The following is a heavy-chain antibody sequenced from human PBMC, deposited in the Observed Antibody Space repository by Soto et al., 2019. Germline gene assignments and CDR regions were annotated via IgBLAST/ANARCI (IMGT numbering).Heavy chain of an antibody. D-gene: IGHD2-21*02. CDR1: GYTFTSYY. V-gene: IGHV1-46*01. J-gene: IGHJ4*02. CDR3: ARAANCGGDCYPAVYYDY. CDR2: INPSGGST. Sequence: ASVKVSCKASGYTFTSYYMHWARPAPGQGLEWMGIINPSGGSTSYAQKFQGRVTMTRDTSTSTVYMELSSLRSEDTAVYYCARAANCGGDCYPAVYYDYWGQGTLVTVSS.